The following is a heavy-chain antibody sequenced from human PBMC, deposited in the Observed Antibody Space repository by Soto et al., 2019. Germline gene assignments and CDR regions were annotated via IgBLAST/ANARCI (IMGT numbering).Heavy chain of an antibody. V-gene: IGHV4-4*02. CDR3: GTRLHESDGTFVSDY. CDR1: GDSITGTNW. Sequence: QVQLLASGPGLVRPLGTLSLTCAVSGDSITGTNWWVWIRQPPGKGLEWIGEIYFTGNANYNPSLNRRVTMSVDISKNQSSLRLTSVTAADTAFYYCGTRLHESDGTFVSDYWGQGTQVTVSS. CDR2: IYFTGNA. J-gene: IGHJ4*02. D-gene: IGHD4-4*01.